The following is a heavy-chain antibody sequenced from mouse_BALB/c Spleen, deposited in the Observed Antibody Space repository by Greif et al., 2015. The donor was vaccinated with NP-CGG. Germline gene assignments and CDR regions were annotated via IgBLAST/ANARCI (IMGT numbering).Heavy chain of an antibody. CDR3: ARGGGTWYFDV. Sequence: VKLMESGPGLVAPTQSLSITCTVSGFSLTSYGVHWVRQPPGKGLEWLGVIWAGGSTNYNSALMSRLSISKDNSKSQVFLKMNSLQTDDTAMYYCARGGGTWYFDVWGAGTTVTVSS. J-gene: IGHJ1*01. CDR1: GFSLTSYG. D-gene: IGHD4-1*01. V-gene: IGHV2-9*02. CDR2: IWAGGST.